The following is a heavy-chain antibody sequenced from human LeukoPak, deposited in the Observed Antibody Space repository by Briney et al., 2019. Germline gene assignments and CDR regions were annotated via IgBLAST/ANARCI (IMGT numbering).Heavy chain of an antibody. V-gene: IGHV4-61*02. Sequence: PSETLSLTCTVSGVSISSGSFYWNWIRQPAGKGLEWIGRIYSSGSTNYNPSLKSRVTITVDTSKNQFSLNLSSVTAADTAVYYCARKGDVWGKGTTVTVSS. CDR3: ARKGDV. CDR2: IYSSGST. CDR1: GVSISSGSFY. J-gene: IGHJ6*04.